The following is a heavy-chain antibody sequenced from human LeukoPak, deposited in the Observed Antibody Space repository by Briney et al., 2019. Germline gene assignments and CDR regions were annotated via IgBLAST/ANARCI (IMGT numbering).Heavy chain of an antibody. Sequence: GGSLRLSCTASGVIDSSNYMSWARQAPGKGLEWVSLIYAGGSTFYADSVMGRSTISRDKSNDTLYLLMNSLRAEDTAVYYCATGGRSGVAFESWGQGTLVTVSS. V-gene: IGHV3-53*01. CDR1: GVIDSSNY. CDR3: ATGGRSGVAFES. J-gene: IGHJ4*02. D-gene: IGHD2-15*01. CDR2: IYAGGST.